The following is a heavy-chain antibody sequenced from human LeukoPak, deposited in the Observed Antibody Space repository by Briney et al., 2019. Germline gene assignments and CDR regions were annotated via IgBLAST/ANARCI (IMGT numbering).Heavy chain of an antibody. D-gene: IGHD3-10*01. V-gene: IGHV3-66*01. J-gene: IGHJ4*02. Sequence: GGSLRLSCAASGFTVSSNYMSWVRQAPGKGLEWVSVIYSGGSTYYADSVKGRFTISRDNSKNTLYLQMNSPRAEDTAVYYCARVLAGSVSAYFDYWGQGTLVTVSS. CDR3: ARVLAGSVSAYFDY. CDR1: GFTVSSNY. CDR2: IYSGGST.